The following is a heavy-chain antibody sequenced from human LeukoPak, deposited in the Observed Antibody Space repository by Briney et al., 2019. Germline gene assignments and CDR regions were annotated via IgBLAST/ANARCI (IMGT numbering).Heavy chain of an antibody. CDR2: ISYDGSNK. D-gene: IGHD4-11*01. Sequence: GGSLRLSCAASGFTFSSYGMYWVRQAPGKWLEWVAVISYDGSNKYYADSVKGRFTISRDNSKNTLYLQMNSLRAEDTAVYYCAKILPDTVTADYWGQGTLVTVSS. J-gene: IGHJ4*02. CDR3: AKILPDTVTADY. V-gene: IGHV3-30*18. CDR1: GFTFSSYG.